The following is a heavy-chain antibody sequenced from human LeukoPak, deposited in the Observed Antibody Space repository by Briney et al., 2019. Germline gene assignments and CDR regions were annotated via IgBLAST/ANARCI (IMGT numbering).Heavy chain of an antibody. V-gene: IGHV4-34*01. D-gene: IGHD3-3*01. CDR3: ARGVSITIFGVVIAYYFDY. Sequence: SETLSLTCAVYGGSFSGYYWSWIRQPPGKGLEWIGEINHSGSTNYNPSLKSRVTISVDTSKNRFSLKLSSVTAADTAVYYCARGVSITIFGVVIAYYFDYWGQGTLVTVSS. J-gene: IGHJ4*02. CDR1: GGSFSGYY. CDR2: INHSGST.